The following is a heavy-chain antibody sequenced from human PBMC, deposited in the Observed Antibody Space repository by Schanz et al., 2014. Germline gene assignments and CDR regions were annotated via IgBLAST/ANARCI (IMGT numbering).Heavy chain of an antibody. CDR1: GLTFTSAW. Sequence: EVQLVESGGGLVKPGGSLRLSCATSGLTFTSAWMSWVRLAPGKGLEWVGRIKGKTDGGTADYAAPMKGRFTISTDDSKNTVYLQMNSLQTEDTAVYYCARIGGSVFDYWAQGTLXTVSS. CDR2: IKGKTDGGTA. D-gene: IGHD3-10*01. CDR3: ARIGGSVFDY. V-gene: IGHV3-15*01. J-gene: IGHJ4*02.